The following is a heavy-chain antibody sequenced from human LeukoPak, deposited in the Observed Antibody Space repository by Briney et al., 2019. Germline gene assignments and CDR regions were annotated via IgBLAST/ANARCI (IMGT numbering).Heavy chain of an antibody. CDR2: ISYDGTNK. CDR3: TRGPGYHDSSYLDY. CDR1: RFTFSTYA. V-gene: IGHV3-30*04. J-gene: IGHJ4*02. Sequence: GSLRLSCAASRFTFSTYAMHWVRQAPGKGLEWVAVISYDGTNKNHADSVKGRFTISRDNSKNTLYLQMNNLRAEDTAVYYCTRGPGYHDSSYLDYWGQGTLVTVSS. D-gene: IGHD3-22*01.